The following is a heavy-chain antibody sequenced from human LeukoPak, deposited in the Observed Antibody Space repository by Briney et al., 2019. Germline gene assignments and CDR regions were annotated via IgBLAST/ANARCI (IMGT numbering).Heavy chain of an antibody. J-gene: IGHJ4*02. CDR3: ASRSSIWSGYQATLYYFDY. Sequence: AGSLTLSCAASGVTISSYYRSWVRQPPGKGLEWVGYIHYTRSTNYNPSLKGRVTISIDKSKNQLSLKMSSVTAADTAVYYCASRSSIWSGYQATLYYFDYWGQGTLVTVSS. D-gene: IGHD3-3*01. CDR2: IHYTRST. V-gene: IGHV4-59*12. CDR1: GVTISSYY.